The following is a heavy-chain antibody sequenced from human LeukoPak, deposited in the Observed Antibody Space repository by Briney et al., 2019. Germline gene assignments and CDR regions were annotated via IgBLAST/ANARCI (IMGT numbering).Heavy chain of an antibody. Sequence: SSETLSLTCTVSGGSISRSSYYWGWIRQPPGKGLEWIGSIYYSGSTYYNPSLKSRVTISVDTSKNQFSLKLSSVTAADTAVYYCARHQYLTGTTFDYWGQGTLVTVSS. CDR3: ARHQYLTGTTFDY. J-gene: IGHJ4*02. V-gene: IGHV4-39*01. CDR2: IYYSGST. D-gene: IGHD1-20*01. CDR1: GGSISRSSYY.